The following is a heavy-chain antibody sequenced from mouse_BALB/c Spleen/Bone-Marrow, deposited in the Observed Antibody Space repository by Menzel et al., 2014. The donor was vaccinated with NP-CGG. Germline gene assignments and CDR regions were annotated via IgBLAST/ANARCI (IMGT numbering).Heavy chain of an antibody. CDR1: GFTFTDYY. CDR3: TRGEYGYAMDY. CDR2: IRHKANGFTT. V-gene: IGHV7-3*02. J-gene: IGHJ4*01. Sequence: EVKPVESGGGLVQPGGSLRLSCATSGFTFTDYYMSWVRQPPGKALEWLGFIRHKANGFTTEYSASVKGRFTISRDNSQSILYLQMNTLRAEDSATYYCTRGEYGYAMDYWGQGTSVTVSS. D-gene: IGHD5-1*01.